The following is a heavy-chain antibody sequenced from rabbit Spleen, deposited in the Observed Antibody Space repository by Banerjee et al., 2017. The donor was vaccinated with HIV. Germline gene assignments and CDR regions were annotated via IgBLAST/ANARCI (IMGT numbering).Heavy chain of an antibody. Sequence: QLKETGGGLVQPGGSLTLSCKTSGFDFSSYSMSWVRQAPGKGLEWIGAIYTGRGGTDYANWVNGRFTISSDNAQYTVDLQMNSLTAADTATYFCARDGAGGSYFALWGPCTLVTVS. CDR1: GFDFSSYS. J-gene: IGHJ4*01. D-gene: IGHD8-1*01. CDR2: IYTGRGGT. V-gene: IGHV1S7*01. CDR3: ARDGAGGSYFAL.